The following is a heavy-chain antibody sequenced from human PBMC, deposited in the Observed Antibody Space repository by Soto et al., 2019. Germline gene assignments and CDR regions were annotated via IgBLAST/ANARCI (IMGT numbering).Heavy chain of an antibody. CDR2: ISSDGDIT. V-gene: IGHV3-64D*06. Sequence: PGGSLRLSCSASGFTFSEYSMHWVRQAPGKGLRYVSTISSDGDITYYADSVKGRFTISRDNSKNTLYLQVNSLRPEDTAVYYCVKVSTFYDILTGYYSTNFFDPWGQGTLVTVSS. D-gene: IGHD3-9*01. J-gene: IGHJ5*02. CDR1: GFTFSEYS. CDR3: VKVSTFYDILTGYYSTNFFDP.